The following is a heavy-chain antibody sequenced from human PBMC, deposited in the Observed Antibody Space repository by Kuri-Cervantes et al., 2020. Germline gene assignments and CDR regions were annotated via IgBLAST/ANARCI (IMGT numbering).Heavy chain of an antibody. V-gene: IGHV4-34*01. Sequence: GSLRLSCAVYGGSFSGYYWSWIRQPPGKGLEWIGEINHSGSTNYNPSLKSRVTISVDTSKNQFSLKLSSVTAADTAVYYCARGQAGRLVGTTYSSYRMDVWGQGTTVTVSS. CDR1: GGSFSGYY. D-gene: IGHD1-7*01. CDR3: ARGQAGRLVGTTYSSYRMDV. J-gene: IGHJ6*02. CDR2: INHSGST.